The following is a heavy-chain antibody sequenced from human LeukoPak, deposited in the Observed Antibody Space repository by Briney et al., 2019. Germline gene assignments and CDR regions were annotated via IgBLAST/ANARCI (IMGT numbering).Heavy chain of an antibody. CDR1: GYTFTSYD. J-gene: IGHJ4*02. Sequence: VASVKVSCKASGYTFTSYDINWVRQATGQGLEWMGWMNPNSGSTGYAQKFQGRVTMTRDTSTSTVYMELSSLRSEDTAVYYCARERSASTFDYWGQGTLVTVSS. CDR2: MNPNSGST. CDR3: ARERSASTFDY. V-gene: IGHV1-8*01. D-gene: IGHD4-17*01.